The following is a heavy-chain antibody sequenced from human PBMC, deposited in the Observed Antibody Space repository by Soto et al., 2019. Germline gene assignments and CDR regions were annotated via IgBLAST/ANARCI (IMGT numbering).Heavy chain of an antibody. D-gene: IGHD6-19*01. Sequence: QVHLVQSGAEVKKPGASVKVSCKASGYTFISYAVHWVRQAPGQRLEWMGWISAGNGNTKYSQKFQGRFTITRDTSASTAYMELSSLGSEDTAVYYCAREQAVAGISFDYWGQGTLVTVSS. CDR3: AREQAVAGISFDY. CDR2: ISAGNGNT. V-gene: IGHV1-3*01. CDR1: GYTFISYA. J-gene: IGHJ4*02.